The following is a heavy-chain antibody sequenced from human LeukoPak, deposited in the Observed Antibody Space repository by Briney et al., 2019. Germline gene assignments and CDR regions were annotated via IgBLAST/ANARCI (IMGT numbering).Heavy chain of an antibody. CDR2: INSNSGGT. J-gene: IGHJ4*02. D-gene: IGHD3-16*01. CDR1: GYTFTGYY. V-gene: IGHV1-2*02. CDR3: ASTDRWGDY. Sequence: AAVKVSFTSSGYTFTGYYMYWVRQAPGQGVEGMGLINSNSGGTHYAQNIQSRVTKTRDTSINTAYMELSSLRSDDTAGYYCASTDRWGDYWGQGSLVTVSS.